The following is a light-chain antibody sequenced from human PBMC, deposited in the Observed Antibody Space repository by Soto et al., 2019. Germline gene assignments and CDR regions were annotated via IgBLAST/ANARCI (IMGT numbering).Light chain of an antibody. V-gene: IGKV1-39*01. J-gene: IGKJ3*01. CDR2: ATS. Sequence: DIQMTQSPSSLSASVGDRVTISCRANQSIRIYLHWYHQKPGKAPTLLIYATSNLQTGVPSRFSGGGSGTEFTLTISSLQPEDSATYYCQQTDSLPITFGPGTKVDIK. CDR1: QSIRIY. CDR3: QQTDSLPIT.